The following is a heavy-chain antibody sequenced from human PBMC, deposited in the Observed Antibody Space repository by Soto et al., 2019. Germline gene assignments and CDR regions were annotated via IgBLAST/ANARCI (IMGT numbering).Heavy chain of an antibody. CDR1: GYSISSGYY. Sequence: PSETLSLTCAVSGYSISSGYYWGWIRQPPGKGLEWIGSIYHSGSTYYNPSLKSRVTISVDTSKNQFSLKLSSVTAADTAVYYCARDGGPDDFWSGYPNWLDPWGQGTLVTVYS. D-gene: IGHD3-3*01. V-gene: IGHV4-38-2*02. J-gene: IGHJ5*02. CDR2: IYHSGST. CDR3: ARDGGPDDFWSGYPNWLDP.